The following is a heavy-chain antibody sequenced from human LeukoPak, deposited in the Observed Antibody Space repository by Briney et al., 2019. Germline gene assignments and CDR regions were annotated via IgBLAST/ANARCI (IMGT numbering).Heavy chain of an antibody. CDR1: GGSISSGDHS. Sequence: SETLSLTCTVSGGSISSGDHSWNWVRQPPGGGLEWIGYIHYSGSTYYNPSLKSRLTISVDTSKNQFSLKLSSVTAADTAVYYCARATGIWSASFDPWGQGTLVIVSS. J-gene: IGHJ5*02. V-gene: IGHV4-30-4*08. CDR3: ARATGIWSASFDP. CDR2: IHYSGST. D-gene: IGHD3-3*01.